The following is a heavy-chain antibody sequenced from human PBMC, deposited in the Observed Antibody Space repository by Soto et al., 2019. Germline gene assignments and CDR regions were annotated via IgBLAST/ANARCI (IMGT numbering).Heavy chain of an antibody. Sequence: NPSETLSLTCTVSGGSISSGDYYWSWIRQPPGKGLEWIGYIYYSGSTYYNPSLKSRVTISVDTSKNQFSLKLSSVTAADTAVYYCATDPKYCTKGVCYWVNWFDPWGQGTLVTVSS. CDR1: GGSISSGDYY. CDR2: IYYSGST. CDR3: ATDPKYCTKGVCYWVNWFDP. D-gene: IGHD2-8*01. V-gene: IGHV4-30-4*01. J-gene: IGHJ5*02.